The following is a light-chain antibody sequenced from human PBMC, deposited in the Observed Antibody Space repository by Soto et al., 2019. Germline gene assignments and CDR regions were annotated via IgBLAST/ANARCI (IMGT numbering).Light chain of an antibody. CDR2: GND. J-gene: IGLJ1*01. Sequence: VLTQPPSASGTPGQRVTISCSGSSSNIGGNTVNWYQQLPGTAPKLLIYGNDQRPSGVPDRFSGSKSGTSASLAISGLQSEDEADYYCAAWDDSLNAFVFGTGTKVTVL. CDR3: AAWDDSLNAFV. V-gene: IGLV1-44*01. CDR1: SSNIGGNT.